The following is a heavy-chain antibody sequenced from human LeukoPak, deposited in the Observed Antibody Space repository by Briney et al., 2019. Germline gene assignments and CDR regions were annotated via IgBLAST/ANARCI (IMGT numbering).Heavy chain of an antibody. J-gene: IGHJ4*02. V-gene: IGHV3-23*01. CDR3: ASHGSSTVTIDY. D-gene: IGHD4-17*01. CDR1: GFTFSSYA. CDR2: ISGSGGST. Sequence: PGGSLRLSCAASGFTFSSYAMSWVRQAPGKGLEWVSAISGSGGSTYYADSVKGRFTISRDNSKNTLYLQMNSLRAEDTAVYYCASHGSSTVTIDYWGQGTLVTVSS.